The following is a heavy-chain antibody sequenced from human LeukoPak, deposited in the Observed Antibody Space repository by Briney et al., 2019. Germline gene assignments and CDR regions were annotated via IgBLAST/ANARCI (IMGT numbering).Heavy chain of an antibody. CDR2: ISAYNGNT. V-gene: IGHV1-18*01. J-gene: IGHJ4*02. CDR3: ARDNDILTGTPANY. Sequence: ASVKVSCKASGGTFSSYAISWVRQAPGQGLEWMGWISAYNGNTNYAQKLQGRVTMTTDTSTSTAYMELRSLRSDDTAVYYCARDNDILTGTPANYWGQGTLVTVSS. D-gene: IGHD3-9*01. CDR1: GGTFSSYA.